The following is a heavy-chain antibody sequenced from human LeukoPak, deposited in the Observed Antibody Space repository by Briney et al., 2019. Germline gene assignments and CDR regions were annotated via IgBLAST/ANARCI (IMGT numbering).Heavy chain of an antibody. CDR3: ATSDGYCSSTTCYNPFDS. Sequence: SETLSLTCTVSGASISSGHYWWSWIRQHPGKGLEWIGYIYYGGSSLYNPSLKSRASMSLDTSKNQFSLELSSVTAADTAVYYCATSDGYCSSTTCYNPFDSWGQGTLVTVSS. CDR1: GASISSGHYW. J-gene: IGHJ4*02. D-gene: IGHD2-2*02. V-gene: IGHV4-31*03. CDR2: IYYGGSS.